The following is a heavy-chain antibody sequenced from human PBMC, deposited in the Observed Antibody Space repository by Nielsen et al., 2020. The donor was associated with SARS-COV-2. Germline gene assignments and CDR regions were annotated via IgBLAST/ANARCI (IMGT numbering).Heavy chain of an antibody. CDR2: ISWNSGSI. CDR3: ACIAEYFDY. D-gene: IGHD6-13*01. CDR1: GFTFDDYA. V-gene: IGHV3-9*01. Sequence: SLKISCAASGFTFDDYAMHWVRQAPGKGLEWVSGISWNSGSIGYADSVKGRFTISRDNAKNSLYLQMNSLRAEGTALYYCACIAEYFDYWGQGTLVTVSS. J-gene: IGHJ4*02.